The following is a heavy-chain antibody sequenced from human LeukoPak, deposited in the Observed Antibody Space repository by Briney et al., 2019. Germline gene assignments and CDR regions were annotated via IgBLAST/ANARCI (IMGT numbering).Heavy chain of an antibody. CDR1: GYTFTGYY. CDR3: ARVGAAPKGPYYYYYMDV. Sequence: ASVKVSCKASGYTFTGYYMHWVRQAPGQGLEWMGWINPNSGDTNYAQKFQGRVTMTRDTSISTAYMELSRLRSDDTAVYYCARVGAAPKGPYYYYYMDVWGKGTTVTVSS. CDR2: INPNSGDT. J-gene: IGHJ6*03. D-gene: IGHD6-13*01. V-gene: IGHV1-2*02.